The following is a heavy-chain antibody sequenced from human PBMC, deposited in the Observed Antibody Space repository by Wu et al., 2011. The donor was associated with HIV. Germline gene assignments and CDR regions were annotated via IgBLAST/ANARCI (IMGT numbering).Heavy chain of an antibody. Sequence: QVQLLQSGAEVRKPGASVRVSCKASGYTFSDYFIHWVRQAPGQGLEWVGWINPKNGGTRYVQKFQSRVILTSDTSASTAYMELSRLTSDDTAIYYCATTGIDYWGQGTLVIVS. CDR1: GYTFSDYF. J-gene: IGHJ4*02. CDR3: ATTGIDY. CDR2: INPKNGGT. D-gene: IGHD1-1*01. V-gene: IGHV1-2*02.